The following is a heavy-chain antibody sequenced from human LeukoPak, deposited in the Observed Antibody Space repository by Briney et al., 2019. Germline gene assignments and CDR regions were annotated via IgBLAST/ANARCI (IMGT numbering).Heavy chain of an antibody. CDR1: GFTFSSYA. J-gene: IGHJ3*02. D-gene: IGHD2-2*01. CDR3: AREVVPAANDAFDI. CDR2: ISYDGSNK. Sequence: GRSLRLSCAASGFTFSSYAMHWVRQAPGKGLEWVAVISYDGSNKYYADSVKGRFTISRDNSKNTLYLQMNSLRAEDTAVYYCAREVVPAANDAFDIWGQGTMVTVSS. V-gene: IGHV3-30-3*01.